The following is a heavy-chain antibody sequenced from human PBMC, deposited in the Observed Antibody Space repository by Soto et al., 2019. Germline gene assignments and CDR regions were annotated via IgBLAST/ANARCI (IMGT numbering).Heavy chain of an antibody. J-gene: IGHJ4*02. CDR2: MSGSGGST. D-gene: IGHD3-9*01. CDR1: GFTFSSYA. Sequence: GGSLRLSCAASGFTFSSYAMSWVHQAPGKGLEWVSAMSGSGGSTYYADSVKGRLTISRDNSKNTLYLQMNSLRAEDTAVYYCAKDDILTGYYYFDYWGQGTLVTVSS. CDR3: AKDDILTGYYYFDY. V-gene: IGHV3-23*01.